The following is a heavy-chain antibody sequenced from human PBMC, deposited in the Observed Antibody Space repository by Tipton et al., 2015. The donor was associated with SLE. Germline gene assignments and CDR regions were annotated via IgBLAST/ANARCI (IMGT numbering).Heavy chain of an antibody. CDR1: GGTFSSYA. V-gene: IGHV1-69*05. J-gene: IGHJ6*02. CDR3: ARDRGGGRDLWSGYYTRLNYYYYYGMDV. D-gene: IGHD3-3*01. Sequence: QSGAEVKKPGSSVKVSCKASGGTFSSYAISWVRQAPGQGLEWMGGIIPIFGTANYAQKFQGRVTITTDESTSTAYMELSSLRSEDTAVYYCARDRGGGRDLWSGYYTRLNYYYYYGMDVWGQGTTVTVSS. CDR2: IIPIFGTA.